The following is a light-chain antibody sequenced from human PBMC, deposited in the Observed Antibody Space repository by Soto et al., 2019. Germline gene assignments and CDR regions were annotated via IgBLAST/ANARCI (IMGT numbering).Light chain of an antibody. CDR1: QSISSW. J-gene: IGKJ3*01. V-gene: IGKV1-5*03. CDR2: KAS. Sequence: DIQMTQSPSTLSASVGDRVTITCRASQSISSWLAWYQQKPGKAPKLLIYKASSLESGVPSRFSGSGSGTEFPLTISSLQPDDFPTYYSQQYNSYPFTFGPGTKVDIK. CDR3: QQYNSYPFT.